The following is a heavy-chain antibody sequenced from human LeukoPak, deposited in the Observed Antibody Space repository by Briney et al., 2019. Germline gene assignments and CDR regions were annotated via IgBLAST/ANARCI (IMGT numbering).Heavy chain of an antibody. Sequence: GGSLRLSCAVSGFTFSTYGVSWVRQTPGKGLEWVSTISASGDTTGYADSVKGRFTISRDNSKNTLYLQMNSLRAEDTAVYYCARDLLEQQLISGMDPPDYWGQGTLVTVSS. CDR2: ISASGDTT. D-gene: IGHD6-13*01. CDR3: ARDLLEQQLISGMDPPDY. V-gene: IGHV3-23*01. CDR1: GFTFSTYG. J-gene: IGHJ4*02.